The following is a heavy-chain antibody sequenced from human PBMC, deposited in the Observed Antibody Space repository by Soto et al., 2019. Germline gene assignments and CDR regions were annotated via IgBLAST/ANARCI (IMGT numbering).Heavy chain of an antibody. J-gene: IGHJ4*02. D-gene: IGHD4-4*01. CDR3: TRQVPYSLGPQPEY. V-gene: IGHV5-51*01. Sequence: PVEPLKISCHCSLYSFTSYWIRLVLQVPGKGLEWMGIIYPGDSDTRYSPSFQGQVTISADKSISTAYLQWNSLKASDTAMYYFTRQVPYSLGPQPEYWGQGTLVTVSS. CDR1: LYSFTSYW. CDR2: IYPGDSDT.